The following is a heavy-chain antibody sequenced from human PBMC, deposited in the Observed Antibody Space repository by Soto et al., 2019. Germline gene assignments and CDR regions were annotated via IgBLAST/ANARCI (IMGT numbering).Heavy chain of an antibody. CDR1: GFTFSSYW. D-gene: IGHD6-25*01. CDR3: AGDPGVTSSGRSYYGMDV. V-gene: IGHV3-7*04. Sequence: EVQLVESGGGLVQPGGSLRLSCAASGFTFSSYWMSWVRQAPGKGLEWVANIKQDGSEKYYVDSVKGRFTISRDNAKNSLYLRRTSLRAEETAVYYCAGDPGVTSSGRSYYGMDVWGQGTTVIVSS. CDR2: IKQDGSEK. J-gene: IGHJ6*02.